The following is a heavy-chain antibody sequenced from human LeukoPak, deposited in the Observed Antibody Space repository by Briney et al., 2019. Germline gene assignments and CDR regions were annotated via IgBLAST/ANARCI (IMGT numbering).Heavy chain of an antibody. CDR2: IYSGGGT. CDR1: GFTVSSNY. D-gene: IGHD3-10*01. Sequence: GGSLRLSCAASGFTVSSNYMTWVRQAPGKGLEWVSVIYSGGGTYYADSVKGRFTISRDNFKNTLYLQMNSLRAEDTAVYYCAKQARRAYYYGSGTYAGSHYFDFWGQGTLVTVSS. CDR3: AKQARRAYYYGSGTYAGSHYFDF. J-gene: IGHJ4*02. V-gene: IGHV3-53*01.